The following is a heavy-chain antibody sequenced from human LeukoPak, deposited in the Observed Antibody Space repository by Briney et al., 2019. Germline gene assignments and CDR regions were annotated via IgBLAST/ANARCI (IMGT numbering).Heavy chain of an antibody. CDR2: IWYDGSNK. CDR3: ARGPDYYDSSGYYYYYYYMDV. D-gene: IGHD3-22*01. CDR1: GFTFSSCG. Sequence: GGSLRLSCAASGFTFSSCGMHWVRQAPGKGLEWVAVIWYDGSNKYYADSVKGRFTISRDNSKNTLYLQMNSLRAEDTAVYYCARGPDYYDSSGYYYYYYYMDVWGKGTTVTVSS. J-gene: IGHJ6*03. V-gene: IGHV3-33*01.